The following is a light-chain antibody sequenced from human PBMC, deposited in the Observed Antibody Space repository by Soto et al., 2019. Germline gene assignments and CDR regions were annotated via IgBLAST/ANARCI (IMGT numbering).Light chain of an antibody. CDR1: NSNIGRNT. Sequence: QSVLTQPPSASGTPGQRVTISCSGSNSNIGRNTVNWYQQLPGAAPNLLIYSNNERPSGVPDRFSGSKSGTSASLATSGLQSEDEADYYCAAWDESPNVPVFGGGTKLTVL. J-gene: IGLJ2*01. CDR3: AAWDESPNVPV. V-gene: IGLV1-44*01. CDR2: SNN.